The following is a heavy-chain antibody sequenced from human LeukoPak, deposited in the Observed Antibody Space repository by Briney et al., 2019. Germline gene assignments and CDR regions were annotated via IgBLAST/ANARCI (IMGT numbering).Heavy chain of an antibody. CDR2: IKQDGSEK. Sequence: GGSLRLSCAASGFTFSSYWMSWVRQAPGKGLEWVANIKQDGSEKYYVDSVRGRFTISRDNAKNSLYLQMNSLRAEDTAVYYCARDISHDAFDIWGQGTMVTVSS. CDR3: ARDISHDAFDI. J-gene: IGHJ3*02. CDR1: GFTFSSYW. D-gene: IGHD2/OR15-2a*01. V-gene: IGHV3-7*03.